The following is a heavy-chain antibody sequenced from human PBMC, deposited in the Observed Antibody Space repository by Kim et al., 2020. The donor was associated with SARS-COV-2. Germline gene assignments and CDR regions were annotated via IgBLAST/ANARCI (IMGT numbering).Heavy chain of an antibody. Sequence: GGSLRVSCAASGSTFSSYAMSWVRQAPGKGLEWVSAISGSGGSTYYADSVKGRFTISRDNSKNTLYLQMNSLRAEDTAVYYCAKAGGTMIAAFDIWGQGTMVTVSS. J-gene: IGHJ3*02. D-gene: IGHD3-22*01. CDR3: AKAGGTMIAAFDI. CDR2: ISGSGGST. V-gene: IGHV3-23*01. CDR1: GSTFSSYA.